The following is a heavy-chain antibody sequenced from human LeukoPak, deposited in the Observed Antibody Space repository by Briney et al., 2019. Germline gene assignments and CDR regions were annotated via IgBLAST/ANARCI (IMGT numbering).Heavy chain of an antibody. CDR1: GITFRNYW. J-gene: IGHJ4*02. V-gene: IGHV3-74*01. CDR3: ATDDYRGLGY. CDR2: IIQDGSET. Sequence: GGSLRLSCATSGITFRNYWMHWVRQAPGKGLVWVSHIIQDGSETFYADSVKGRFTISRDNAKNTVYLQMNSLRAEDTAVYYCATDDYRGLGYWGQGTLATVSS. D-gene: IGHD3-16*01.